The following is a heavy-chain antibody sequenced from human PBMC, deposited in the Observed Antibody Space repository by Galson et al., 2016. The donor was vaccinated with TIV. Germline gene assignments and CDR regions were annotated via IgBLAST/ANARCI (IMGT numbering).Heavy chain of an antibody. V-gene: IGHV1-69*05. CDR2: IIRIFGTS. J-gene: IGHJ4*02. D-gene: IGHD2-21*02. CDR3: ARDIPCGGACYFFDD. CDR1: GITFNSYA. Sequence: SVKVSCKASGITFNSYAVSWVRQAPGQGLERMGGIIRIFGTSNYAQKFQGRVTITTDESTRTAYMELSSLRSEDTAVYYCARDIPCGGACYFFDDWGQGTLVTVSS.